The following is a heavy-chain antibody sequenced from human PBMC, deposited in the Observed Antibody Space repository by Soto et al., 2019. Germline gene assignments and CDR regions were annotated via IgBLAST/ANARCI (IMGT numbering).Heavy chain of an antibody. CDR1: GGSISSSSYY. D-gene: IGHD4-17*01. CDR2: IYYSGST. CDR3: TRQNYMTTGYMDV. V-gene: IGHV4-39*01. J-gene: IGHJ6*03. Sequence: SETLSLTCTVSGGSISSSSYYWGWIRQPPGKGLEWIGSIYYSGSTYYNPSLKSRVTISVDTSKNQFSLKLSSVTAADTAVYYSTRQNYMTTGYMDVWGKGTTVTVSS.